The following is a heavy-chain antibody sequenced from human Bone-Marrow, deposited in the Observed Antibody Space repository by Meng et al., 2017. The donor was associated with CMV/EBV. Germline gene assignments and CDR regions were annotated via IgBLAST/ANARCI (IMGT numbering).Heavy chain of an antibody. CDR1: GFTFSSNW. V-gene: IGHV3-7*01. CDR3: ARDCYRHDFWSGYCFDY. CDR2: IDRDGSEK. D-gene: IGHD3-3*01. Sequence: GGSLRLSCAASGFTFSSNWMKWVRQAPGKGLEWVANIDRDGSEKNYAGSVKGRFTISRDNAKSSLYLEMNSLRAEDTAVYYCARDCYRHDFWSGYCFDYWGQGTLVTVSS. J-gene: IGHJ4*02.